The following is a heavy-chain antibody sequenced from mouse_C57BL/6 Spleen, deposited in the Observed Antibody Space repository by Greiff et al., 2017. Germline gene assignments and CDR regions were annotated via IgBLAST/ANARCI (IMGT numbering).Heavy chain of an antibody. V-gene: IGHV1-80*01. CDR3: ARLPHIYDGYLDY. CDR1: GYAFSSYW. CDR2: IYPGDGDT. Sequence: QVQLKQSGAELVKPGASVKLSCKASGYAFSSYWMNWVKQRPGKGLEWIGQIYPGDGDTNYNGKFKGKATLSADKSSSTAYMQLSSLTSEDSAVYFCARLPHIYDGYLDYWGQGTTRTVSS. J-gene: IGHJ2*01. D-gene: IGHD2-3*01.